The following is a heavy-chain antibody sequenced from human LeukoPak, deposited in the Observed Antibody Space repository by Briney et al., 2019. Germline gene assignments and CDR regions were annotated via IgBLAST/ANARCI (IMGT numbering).Heavy chain of an antibody. CDR1: AGSISSYY. Sequence: PSETLSLTCSASAGSISSYYWSWFRQPPGEGLVWIGYIYYSGSTNYNPSLKTRVTISVNTSKNQYSLQLISMTAADTAVYYWARLGVIYSGWYYFDYWGQGTLVTVSS. CDR2: IYYSGST. V-gene: IGHV4-59*08. D-gene: IGHD6-19*01. CDR3: ARLGVIYSGWYYFDY. J-gene: IGHJ4*02.